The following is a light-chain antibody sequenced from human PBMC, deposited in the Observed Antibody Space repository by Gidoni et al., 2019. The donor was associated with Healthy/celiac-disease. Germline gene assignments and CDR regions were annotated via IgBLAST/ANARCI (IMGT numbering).Light chain of an antibody. CDR2: GNS. CDR1: SSNIGAGYD. V-gene: IGLV1-40*01. CDR3: QSYDSSLIGYV. J-gene: IGLJ1*01. Sequence: QSVLTQPPSVSGAPGQRVTLPCTGSSSNIGAGYDVRWYQQLPGTAPTLFIYGNSNRPSGFPNRFSGSKSGTSASLAITGLQAEDEADYYCQSYDSSLIGYVFGTGTKVTVL.